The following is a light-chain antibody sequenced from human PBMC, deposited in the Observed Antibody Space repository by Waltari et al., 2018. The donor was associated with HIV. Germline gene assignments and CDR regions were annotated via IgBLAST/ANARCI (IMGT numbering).Light chain of an antibody. CDR2: AAS. Sequence: AVRMTQSPSTFSASTGAIVTITCRASQGISSYLAWYQQKPGTAPKLLIYAASILQSGVPSRFSASGSGTNFTLTINCLQSEDLATYYCQQYYNFPRTFGQGTKVEL. CDR1: QGISSY. CDR3: QQYYNFPRT. V-gene: IGKV1-8*01. J-gene: IGKJ1*01.